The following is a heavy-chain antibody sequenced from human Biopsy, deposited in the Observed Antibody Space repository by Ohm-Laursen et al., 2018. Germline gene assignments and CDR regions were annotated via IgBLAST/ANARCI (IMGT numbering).Heavy chain of an antibody. J-gene: IGHJ5*02. V-gene: IGHV4-39*01. CDR3: ARHPTGFWFDP. Sequence: GTLSLTCTVSGGSVSSNTNYWAWIRQPPGKGLEWIGSIFYSGIIYYNPSLKSRASISVDTSKNQFSLNLNSGTAADTAVYYCARHPTGFWFDPWGQGTLVIVSS. CDR1: GGSVSSNTNY. CDR2: IFYSGII.